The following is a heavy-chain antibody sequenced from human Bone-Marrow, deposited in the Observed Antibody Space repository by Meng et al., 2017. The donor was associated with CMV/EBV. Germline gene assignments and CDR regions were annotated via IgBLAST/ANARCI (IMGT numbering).Heavy chain of an antibody. D-gene: IGHD1-26*01. Sequence: GSLRLSCTVSGYSISSGYYWGWIRQPPGKGLEWIGSIYYSGSTYYNPSLKSRVTISVDTSKNQFSLKLSSVTAADTAVYYCARLRWELLGFDYWGQGTLVTVSS. CDR2: IYYSGST. V-gene: IGHV4-38-2*02. CDR1: GYSISSGYY. J-gene: IGHJ4*02. CDR3: ARLRWELLGFDY.